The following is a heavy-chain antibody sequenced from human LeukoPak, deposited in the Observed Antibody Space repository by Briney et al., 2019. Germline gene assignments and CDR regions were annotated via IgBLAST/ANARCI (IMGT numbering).Heavy chain of an antibody. CDR3: AREGYYYFDY. CDR2: ISSSGGAI. V-gene: IGHV3-48*03. J-gene: IGHJ4*02. D-gene: IGHD3-3*01. CDR1: GFTFSSYE. Sequence: GGSLRLSCAASGFTFSSYEMHWVRQAPGKGLEWVSYISSSGGAIYYAESVKGRFTISRDTAKNSLYLQMNNLRAEDTAVYYCAREGYYYFDYWGQGTLVTVSS.